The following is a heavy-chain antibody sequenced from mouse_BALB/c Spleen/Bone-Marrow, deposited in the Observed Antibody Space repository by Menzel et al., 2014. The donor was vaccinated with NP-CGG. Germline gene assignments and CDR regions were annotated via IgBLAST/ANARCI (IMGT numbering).Heavy chain of an antibody. Sequence: EVQRVESGPELVKPGASVKVSCKASGYAFTSYNMYWVKQSHGKSLEWIGYIDPYNGGTSYNQKFKGKATLTVDKSYSTAYMHLNSLTSEDSAVYYCAREDNWYFDVWGAGTTVTVSS. CDR2: IDPYNGGT. V-gene: IGHV1S135*01. J-gene: IGHJ1*01. CDR3: AREDNWYFDV. CDR1: GYAFTSYN.